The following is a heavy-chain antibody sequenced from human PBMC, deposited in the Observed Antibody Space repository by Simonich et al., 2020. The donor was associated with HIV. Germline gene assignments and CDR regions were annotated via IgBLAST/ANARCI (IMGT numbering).Heavy chain of an antibody. Sequence: EVQLLESGGGLVQPGGSLRLSCAASGFTFSSYAMSWVRQAPGKGSEWVSAIRGSGGSTYYADSVKGRFTISRDNSKNTLYLQMNSLRAEDTAVYYCAKDRYYNFWSGYYDYWGQGTLVTVSS. CDR2: IRGSGGST. CDR3: AKDRYYNFWSGYYDY. D-gene: IGHD3-3*01. CDR1: GFTFSSYA. J-gene: IGHJ4*02. V-gene: IGHV3-23*01.